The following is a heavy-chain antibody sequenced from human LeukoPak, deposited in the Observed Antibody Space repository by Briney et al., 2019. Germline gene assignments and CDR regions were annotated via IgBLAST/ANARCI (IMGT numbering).Heavy chain of an antibody. V-gene: IGHV4-39*07. CDR1: GGSISSSSYY. Sequence: SETLSLTCTVSGGSISSSSYYWGWIRQPPGKGLEWIGSIYYSGSTYYNPSLKSRVTISVDTSKNQFSLKLSSVTAADTVVYYCARVYSSGWYFYWGQGTLVTVSS. J-gene: IGHJ4*02. CDR3: ARVYSSGWYFY. D-gene: IGHD6-19*01. CDR2: IYYSGST.